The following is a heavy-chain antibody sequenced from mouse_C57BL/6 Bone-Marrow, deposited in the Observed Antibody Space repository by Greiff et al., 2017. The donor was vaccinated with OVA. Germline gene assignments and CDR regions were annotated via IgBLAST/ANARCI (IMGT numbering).Heavy chain of an antibody. CDR3: AREYGYDGAWFAY. J-gene: IGHJ3*01. Sequence: QVHVKQSGAELVRPGTSVKVSCKASGYAFTNYLIEWVKQRPGQGLEWIGVINPGSGGTNYNEKFKGKATLTADKSSSTAYMQLSSLTSEDSAVYFCAREYGYDGAWFAYWGQGTLVTVSA. D-gene: IGHD2-2*01. CDR1: GYAFTNYL. V-gene: IGHV1-54*01. CDR2: INPGSGGT.